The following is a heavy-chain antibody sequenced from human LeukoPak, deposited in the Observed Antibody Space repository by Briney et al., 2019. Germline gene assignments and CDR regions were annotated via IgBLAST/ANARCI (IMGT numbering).Heavy chain of an antibody. Sequence: ASVKVSCKASGYTFTGYYMHWVRQAPGQGLEWMGWINPNSGGTNYAQKFQGRVTMTRDTSISTAYMELSRLRSDDTAVYYCARTHYDFWSGYTHFDYWGQGTLVTVPS. CDR2: INPNSGGT. CDR1: GYTFTGYY. D-gene: IGHD3-3*01. CDR3: ARTHYDFWSGYTHFDY. V-gene: IGHV1-2*02. J-gene: IGHJ4*02.